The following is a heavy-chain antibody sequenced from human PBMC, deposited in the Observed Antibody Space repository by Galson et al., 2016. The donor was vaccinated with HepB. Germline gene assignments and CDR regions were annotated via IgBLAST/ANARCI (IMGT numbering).Heavy chain of an antibody. CDR3: ARGPRVHTAYLHHYYYGLDV. CDR1: GFTFSDYY. D-gene: IGHD3-16*01. J-gene: IGHJ6*02. CDR2: ITPGGSP. Sequence: LRLSCAGSGFTFSDYYMSWIRQPPGKGLEWVGEITPGGSPNYNASLASRVSISQDTSKNQVSLTLISVTAADTAVYFCARGPRVHTAYLHHYYYGLDVWGQGTTVTVSS. V-gene: IGHV4-34*01.